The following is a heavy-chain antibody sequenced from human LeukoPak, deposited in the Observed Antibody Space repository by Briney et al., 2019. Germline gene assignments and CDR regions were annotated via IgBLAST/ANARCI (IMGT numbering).Heavy chain of an antibody. CDR2: IYSGGST. J-gene: IGHJ4*02. CDR3: ARDRLKN. V-gene: IGHV3-66*01. Sequence: GGSLRLSCAASGFTFSSYAMSWVRQAPGKGLEWVSVIYSGGSTYYADSVKGRFTISRDNSKNTLYLQMNSLRAEDTAVYYCARDRLKNWGQGTLVTVSS. CDR1: GFTFSSYA.